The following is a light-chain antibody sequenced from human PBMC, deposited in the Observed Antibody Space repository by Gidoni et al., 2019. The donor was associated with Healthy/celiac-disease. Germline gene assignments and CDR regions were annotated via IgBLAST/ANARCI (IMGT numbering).Light chain of an antibody. CDR3: QQYGSSPLT. J-gene: IGKJ4*01. CDR2: GAS. CDR1: QCVSSSY. V-gene: IGKV3-20*01. Sequence: ELVFTQSPGPLSLSPGERATLSCRASQCVSSSYLAWYQQKPGQAPRLLIYGASSRATGIPDRFSGSGSGTDFTLTISRLEPEDFAVYYCQQYGSSPLTFGGGTKVEIK.